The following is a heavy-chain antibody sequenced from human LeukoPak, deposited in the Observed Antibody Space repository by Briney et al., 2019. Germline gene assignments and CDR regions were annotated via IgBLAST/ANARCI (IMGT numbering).Heavy chain of an antibody. J-gene: IGHJ4*02. V-gene: IGHV3-48*03. D-gene: IGHD3-22*01. Sequence: GGSLRLSCAASGFTFSSYEMNWVRQAPGKGLEWVSYISSSGSTIYYADSVKGRFTISRDNAKNSLYLQMNSLRAEGTAVYYCARPATSWFDIWGQGTLVTVSS. CDR1: GFTFSSYE. CDR3: ARPATSWFDI. CDR2: ISSSGSTI.